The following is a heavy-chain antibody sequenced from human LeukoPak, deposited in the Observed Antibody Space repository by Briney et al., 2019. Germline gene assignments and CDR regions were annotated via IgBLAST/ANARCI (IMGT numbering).Heavy chain of an antibody. D-gene: IGHD6-13*01. CDR2: IYYSGST. CDR3: ARGRVAAAGYDNYYYGMDV. J-gene: IGHJ6*02. V-gene: IGHV4-39*07. Sequence: SETLSLTCTVSGGSISSSSYYWGWIRQPPGKGLEWIGSIYYSGSTYYNPSLKSRVTISVDTSKNQFSLKLSSVTAADTAVYYCARGRVAAAGYDNYYYGMDVWGQGTTVTVSS. CDR1: GGSISSSSYY.